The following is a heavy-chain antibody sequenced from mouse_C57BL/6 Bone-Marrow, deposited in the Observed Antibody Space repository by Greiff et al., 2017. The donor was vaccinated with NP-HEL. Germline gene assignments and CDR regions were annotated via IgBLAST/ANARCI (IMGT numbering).Heavy chain of an antibody. J-gene: IGHJ1*03. Sequence: QVQLQQPGAELVKPGASVKLSCKASGYTFTSYWMQWVKQRPGQGLEWIGEIDPSDSYTNSNQKFKGKATLTVDTSSSTAYMQLSSRTSEDSAFYYCARDYGSSYWYVDVWGTGTTVTVSS. V-gene: IGHV1-50*01. CDR3: ARDYGSSYWYVDV. CDR1: GYTFTSYW. CDR2: IDPSDSYT. D-gene: IGHD1-1*01.